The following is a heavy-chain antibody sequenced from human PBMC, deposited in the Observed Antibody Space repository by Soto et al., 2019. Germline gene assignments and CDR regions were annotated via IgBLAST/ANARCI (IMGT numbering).Heavy chain of an antibody. Sequence: EVQLLESGGGLVQPGGSLRLSCTASGFTFSDHAMTWVRQAPGKGLEWLSGISGGGTGAYYADSVKGRFTVPRDNSNNTVFLQMDSLRVEDTAVYYCARDLWWHTHWGQGTLVTVSS. CDR2: ISGGGTGA. V-gene: IGHV3-23*01. CDR1: GFTFSDHA. J-gene: IGHJ4*02. CDR3: ARDLWWHTH. D-gene: IGHD2-15*01.